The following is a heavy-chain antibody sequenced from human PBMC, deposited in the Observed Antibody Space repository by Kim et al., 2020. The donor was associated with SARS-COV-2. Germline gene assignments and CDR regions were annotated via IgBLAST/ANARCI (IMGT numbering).Heavy chain of an antibody. V-gene: IGHV5-51*01. CDR2: IYPGDSDT. CDR1: GYSFTSYW. J-gene: IGHJ4*02. D-gene: IGHD3-22*01. Sequence: GESLKISCKGSGYSFTSYWIGWVRQMPGKGLEWMGIIYPGDSDTRYSPSFQGQVTISADKSISTAYLQWSSLKASDTAMYYCARQYYYDSSGYSAGGYYFDYWGQGTLVTVSS. CDR3: ARQYYYDSSGYSAGGYYFDY.